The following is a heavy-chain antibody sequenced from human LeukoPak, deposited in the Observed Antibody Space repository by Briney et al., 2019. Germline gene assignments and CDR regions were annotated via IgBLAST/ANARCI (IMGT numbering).Heavy chain of an antibody. D-gene: IGHD2-2*02. CDR1: GFTFSSYA. Sequence: GGSLRLSCAASGFTFSSYAMSWVRQAPGKGLEWVSYISSSGSTIYYADSVKGRFTISRDNAKNSLYLQMNSLRAEDTAVYYCARDPERRYCSSTSCYNDAFDIWGQGTMVTVSS. CDR3: ARDPERRYCSSTSCYNDAFDI. J-gene: IGHJ3*02. V-gene: IGHV3-48*03. CDR2: ISSSGSTI.